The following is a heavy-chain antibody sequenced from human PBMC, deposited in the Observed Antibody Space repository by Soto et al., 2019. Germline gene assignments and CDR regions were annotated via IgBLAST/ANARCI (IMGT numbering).Heavy chain of an antibody. V-gene: IGHV3-33*01. CDR2: IWYDGSNK. CDR1: GFTFSSHG. J-gene: IGHJ4*02. Sequence: QVQLVESGGGVVQPGRSLRVSCAASGFTFSSHGMRWVRQAPGKGLEWVAVIWYDGSNKYYGESVKGRFIISRDNSKNTVDLQMNSLRAEDTAIDYCARWGPDKVLDYWGQGTLVTVSS. CDR3: ARWGPDKVLDY. D-gene: IGHD3-16*01.